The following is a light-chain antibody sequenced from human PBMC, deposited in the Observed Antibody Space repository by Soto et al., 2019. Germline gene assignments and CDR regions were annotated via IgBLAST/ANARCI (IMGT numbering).Light chain of an antibody. CDR1: QSISSY. Sequence: IQMTHSPSSLSASIGDRVTITCRASQSISSYLNWVQQKPRKAPKLLNYAASSLQSGVASRFRGSGSGTDFSLAISILQPEDFATCRYQQSYSTPLTLGGGTEVDIK. J-gene: IGKJ4*01. V-gene: IGKV1-39*01. CDR2: AAS. CDR3: QQSYSTPLT.